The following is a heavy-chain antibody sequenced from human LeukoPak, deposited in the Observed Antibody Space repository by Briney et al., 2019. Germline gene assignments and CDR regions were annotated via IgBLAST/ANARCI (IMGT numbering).Heavy chain of an antibody. CDR1: GCTFTGYY. CDR3: ARHTTIFGVAIIDI. Sequence: ASVKVSCKASGCTFTGYYMHWVRQAPGQGLEWMGWINPNSGGTNYAQKFQGRVTMTRDTSISTAYMELSRLRSDDTAVYYCARHTTIFGVAIIDIWGQGTMVTVSS. CDR2: INPNSGGT. D-gene: IGHD3-3*01. J-gene: IGHJ3*02. V-gene: IGHV1-2*02.